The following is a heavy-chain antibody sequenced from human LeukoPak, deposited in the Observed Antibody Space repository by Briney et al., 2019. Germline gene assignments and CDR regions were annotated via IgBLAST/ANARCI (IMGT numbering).Heavy chain of an antibody. CDR2: IIPILGIA. CDR1: GGTFSSYA. V-gene: IGHV1-69*04. D-gene: IGHD5-12*01. J-gene: IGHJ4*02. CDR3: ARSGYDYERGAFDY. Sequence: SVKVSCKASGGTFSSYAISWVRQAPGQGLEWMGRIIPILGIANYAQKFQGRVTITADKSTSTAYMELSSLRSEDTAVYYYARSGYDYERGAFDYWGQETLVTVSS.